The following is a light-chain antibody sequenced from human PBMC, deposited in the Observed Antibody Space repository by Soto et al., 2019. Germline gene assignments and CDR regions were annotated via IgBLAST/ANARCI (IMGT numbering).Light chain of an antibody. Sequence: QSALTQPASVSGSPGQSITLSCTGTSSDIGGEDYVSWYQRHPGKAPKLIIYDVNNRPSGVSNRFSGSKSGNTASLTISGLQAEDEADYYCTSYASGSSHVVFGGGTKLTV. CDR2: DVN. CDR1: SSDIGGEDY. J-gene: IGLJ2*01. V-gene: IGLV2-14*01. CDR3: TSYASGSSHVV.